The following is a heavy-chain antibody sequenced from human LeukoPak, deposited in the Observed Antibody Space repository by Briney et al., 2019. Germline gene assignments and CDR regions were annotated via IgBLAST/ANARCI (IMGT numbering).Heavy chain of an antibody. J-gene: IGHJ6*03. Sequence: ASVKVSCKASGYTFTGYYMHWVRQAPGQGLEWMGWINPNSGGTNYAQKFQGRVTMTRDTSISTAYMELSRLRSDDTAVYYCARVYSGSNWDYYYYMDVWGRGTTVTVSS. V-gene: IGHV1-2*02. D-gene: IGHD1-26*01. CDR2: INPNSGGT. CDR1: GYTFTGYY. CDR3: ARVYSGSNWDYYYYMDV.